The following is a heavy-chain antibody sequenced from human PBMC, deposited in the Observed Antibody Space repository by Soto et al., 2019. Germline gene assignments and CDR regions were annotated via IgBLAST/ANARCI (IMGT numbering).Heavy chain of an antibody. CDR2: ISAYNGNT. CDR1: GYTFTSYG. V-gene: IGHV1-18*01. D-gene: IGHD4-4*01. Sequence: QVQLVQSGAEVKKPGASVKVSCKASGYTFTSYGISWVRQAPGQGLEWMGWISAYNGNTNYAQKLQGRVTMTTDTSTSTAYMELRSLRSDDTAVYNCARSRYESTVTYYYYYMDVWGKGTTVTVSS. CDR3: ARSRYESTVTYYYYYMDV. J-gene: IGHJ6*03.